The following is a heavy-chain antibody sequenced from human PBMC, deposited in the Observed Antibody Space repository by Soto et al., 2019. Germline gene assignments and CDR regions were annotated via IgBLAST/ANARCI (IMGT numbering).Heavy chain of an antibody. Sequence: QVQLQESGPGLVKPSQTLSLTCTVSGGSISSGDYYWSWIRQPPGKGLEWIGYIYYSGSTYYNPYLKSRVTISVDTSKNQFSLKLSSVTAADTAVYYCARTIPIQPYYFDYWGQGTLVTVSS. CDR2: IYYSGST. CDR3: ARTIPIQPYYFDY. D-gene: IGHD2-21*01. V-gene: IGHV4-30-4*01. CDR1: GGSISSGDYY. J-gene: IGHJ4*02.